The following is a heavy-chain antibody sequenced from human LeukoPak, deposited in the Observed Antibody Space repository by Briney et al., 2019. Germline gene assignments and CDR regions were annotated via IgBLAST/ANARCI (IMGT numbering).Heavy chain of an antibody. J-gene: IGHJ4*02. CDR2: IDWDDDI. CDR3: ARKSSRRAAAFTFDY. CDR1: GFSPTASGIS. V-gene: IGHV2-70*01. Sequence: PGPTLVNPTQTLTPTCTISGFSPTASGISVNCLRQPPGKALEWLAHIDWDDDIYYATSQKTRLTISKDASKNQVVLTLTNMDPGDTATYFCARKSSRRAAAFTFDYWGQGTLVTVSS. D-gene: IGHD6-13*01.